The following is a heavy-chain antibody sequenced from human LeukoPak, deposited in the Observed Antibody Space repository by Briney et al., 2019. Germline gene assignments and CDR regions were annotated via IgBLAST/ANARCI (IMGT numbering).Heavy chain of an antibody. J-gene: IGHJ4*02. CDR1: GFTFSSYA. CDR2: ISYDGSNK. D-gene: IGHD2-15*01. CDR3: ARDRDIVVVVAALDY. V-gene: IGHV3-30*04. Sequence: GGSLRLSCAASGFTFSSYAMQWVRQAPGKGLEWVAVISYDGSNKYYADSVKGRFTISRDNSKNTLYLQMNSLRAEDTAVYYCARDRDIVVVVAALDYWGQGTLVTVSS.